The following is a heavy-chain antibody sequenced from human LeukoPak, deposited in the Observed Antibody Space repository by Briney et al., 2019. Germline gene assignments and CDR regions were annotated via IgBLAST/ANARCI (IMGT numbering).Heavy chain of an antibody. D-gene: IGHD4-11*01. J-gene: IGHJ6*03. Sequence: SETLSLTCSVSDDSITIYYWTWIRQPPGKGLEWIGYIDHTGTTNYNPSLNSRVTISRDTTKNHFSLQLSSVTAADTAVYFCARGRVSSSTWHSTYYYYYYMDVWGKGTTVTVSS. CDR2: IDHTGTT. CDR3: ARGRVSSSTWHSTYYYYYYMDV. CDR1: DDSITIYY. V-gene: IGHV4-59*01.